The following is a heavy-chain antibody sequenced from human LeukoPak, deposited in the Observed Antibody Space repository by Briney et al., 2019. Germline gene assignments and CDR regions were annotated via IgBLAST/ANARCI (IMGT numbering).Heavy chain of an antibody. D-gene: IGHD6-19*01. CDR1: GFTFSSYE. V-gene: IGHV3-48*03. J-gene: IGHJ4*02. CDR3: VRDPSVAGDDY. Sequence: PGGSLRLSCAASGFTFSSYEMNWVRQAPGKGLEWVSYSSSGGSAIYYADSVKGWFTISRDNAKNSLYLQMNSLRAEDTAVYYCVRDPSVAGDDYWGQGTLVTVSS. CDR2: SSSGGSAI.